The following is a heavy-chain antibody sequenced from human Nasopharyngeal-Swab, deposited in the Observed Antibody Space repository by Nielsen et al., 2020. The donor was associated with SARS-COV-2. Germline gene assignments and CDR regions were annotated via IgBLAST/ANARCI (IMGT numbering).Heavy chain of an antibody. D-gene: IGHD3-10*01. V-gene: IGHV3-7*01. CDR2: IKQDGSEK. J-gene: IGHJ4*02. Sequence: ESLKISCAASGFTFSSYWMSWVRQAPGKGLEWVANIKQDGSEKYYVDSVKGRFTISRDNAKNSLYLQMNSLRAEDTAVYYCARGKSGLLWFGELFRPSKYYFDYWGQGTLVTVSS. CDR3: ARGKSGLLWFGELFRPSKYYFDY. CDR1: GFTFSSYW.